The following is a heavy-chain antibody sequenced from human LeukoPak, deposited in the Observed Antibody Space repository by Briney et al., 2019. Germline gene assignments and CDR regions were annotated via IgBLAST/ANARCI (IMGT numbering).Heavy chain of an antibody. D-gene: IGHD1-1*01. J-gene: IGHJ4*02. CDR2: IYWHDDT. Sequence: SGPTQVNPTQTLTLTCSFSGFSLSTNGVGVGWIRQPPGKALEWIALIYWHDDTRYSPSLDTRLTITKDTSKNQVVLTMTNMDPVDTATYYCAQTRYNRNDVANYYFDYWGQGTLVTVSS. CDR3: AQTRYNRNDVANYYFDY. CDR1: GFSLSTNGVG. V-gene: IGHV2-5*01.